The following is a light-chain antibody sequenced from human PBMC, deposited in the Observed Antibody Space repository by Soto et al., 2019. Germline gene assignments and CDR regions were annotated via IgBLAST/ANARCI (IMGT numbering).Light chain of an antibody. V-gene: IGKV1-5*01. Sequence: DIQMTQSPSTMSASVGDRVTITCRARQSISSWLAWYQQKPGKAPKLLIYDASSLESGVPSRFSDSGSGTEFTHTISSVQPDEFATYYCQRYNSYPFTFGPGTKVAI. CDR1: QSISSW. CDR3: QRYNSYPFT. CDR2: DAS. J-gene: IGKJ3*01.